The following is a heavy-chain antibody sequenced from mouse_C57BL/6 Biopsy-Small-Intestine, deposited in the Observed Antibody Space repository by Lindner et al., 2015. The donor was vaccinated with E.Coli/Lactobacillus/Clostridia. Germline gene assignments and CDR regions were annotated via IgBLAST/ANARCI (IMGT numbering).Heavy chain of an antibody. J-gene: IGHJ2*01. CDR1: GYAFSSSW. D-gene: IGHD3-3*01. Sequence: VQLQESGPELVKPGASVKTSCKASGYAFSSSWMNWVKQRPGKGLEWIGRIYPGDGDTNYNGKFKGKATLTADKSSSTAYMQLSSLTSEDSAVYFCARSVGTYFDYWGQGTTLTVSS. CDR2: IYPGDGDT. V-gene: IGHV1-82*01. CDR3: ARSVGTYFDY.